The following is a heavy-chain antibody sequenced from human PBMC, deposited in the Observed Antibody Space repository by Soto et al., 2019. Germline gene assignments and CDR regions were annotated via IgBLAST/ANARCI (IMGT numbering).Heavy chain of an antibody. CDR3: VRQGIGVLHGLVDV. Sequence: SETLSLTCAVYGGSFSGYYWSWIRQPPGKGLEWIGEINHSGSTNYNPSLKSRVTISVDTSKNQFSLKLSSVTAADTAVYYCVRQGIGVLHGLVDVWGQGTTVTVSS. CDR1: GGSFSGYY. V-gene: IGHV4-34*01. D-gene: IGHD3-10*01. J-gene: IGHJ6*02. CDR2: INHSGST.